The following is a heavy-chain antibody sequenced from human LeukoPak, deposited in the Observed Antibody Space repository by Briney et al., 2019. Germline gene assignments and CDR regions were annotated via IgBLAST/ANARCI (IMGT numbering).Heavy chain of an antibody. Sequence: GASVKVSCKASGYTFTGYYMHWVRQAPGQGLEWMGWINPNSGGTNYAQKFQGRVTMTRDTSISTAYMELSRLRSDDTAVYYCARDRPEHYYDSSGYMVHYFDYWGQGTLVTVSS. V-gene: IGHV1-2*02. CDR2: INPNSGGT. CDR3: ARDRPEHYYDSSGYMVHYFDY. CDR1: GYTFTGYY. D-gene: IGHD3-22*01. J-gene: IGHJ4*02.